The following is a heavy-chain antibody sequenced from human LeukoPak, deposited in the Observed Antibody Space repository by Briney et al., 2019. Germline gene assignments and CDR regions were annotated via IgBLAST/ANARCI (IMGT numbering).Heavy chain of an antibody. CDR3: ASVATKPCYYYYYYMDV. D-gene: IGHD5-12*01. CDR1: GGTFSSYA. J-gene: IGHJ6*03. CDR2: IIPIFGTA. V-gene: IGHV1-69*01. Sequence: VASVKVSCKASGGTFSSYAISWVRQAPGQGLEWMGGIIPIFGTANYAQKFQGRVTITVDESTSTAYMELSSLSSEDTAVYYCASVATKPCYYYYYYMDVWGKGTTVTVSS.